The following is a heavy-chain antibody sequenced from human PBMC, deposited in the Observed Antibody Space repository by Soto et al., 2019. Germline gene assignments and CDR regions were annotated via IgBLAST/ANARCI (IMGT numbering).Heavy chain of an antibody. CDR3: ARDLETTTTYYYYGMDV. CDR1: GGTFSSYA. J-gene: IGHJ6*02. Sequence: QVQLVQSGAEVKKPGSSVKVSCKASGGTFSSYAISWVRQAPGQGLEWMGGIIPIFGTANYAQKFQGRVTITADESTSIAYMELSSLRSEDTAVYYCARDLETTTTYYYYGMDVWGQGTTVTVSS. V-gene: IGHV1-69*01. D-gene: IGHD1-26*01. CDR2: IIPIFGTA.